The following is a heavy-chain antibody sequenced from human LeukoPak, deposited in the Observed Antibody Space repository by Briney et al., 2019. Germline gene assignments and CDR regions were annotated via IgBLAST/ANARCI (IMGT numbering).Heavy chain of an antibody. CDR3: ARGPMVRGVTSSVFDY. CDR2: IYYSGRT. CDR1: GGSISSYY. V-gene: IGHV4-59*08. Sequence: SETLSLTCTVSGGSISSYYWSWIRQPPGKGLDWIGYIYYSGRTNYNPSLKSRVTISVDTSKNQLSLKLSSVNAADTAVYYCARGPMVRGVTSSVFDYWGQGTLVTVSS. D-gene: IGHD3-10*01. J-gene: IGHJ4*02.